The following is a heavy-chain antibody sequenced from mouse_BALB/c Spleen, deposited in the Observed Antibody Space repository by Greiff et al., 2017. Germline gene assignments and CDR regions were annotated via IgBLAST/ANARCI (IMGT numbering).Heavy chain of an antibody. D-gene: IGHD3-2*01. Sequence: VQLKESGPGLVAPSQSLSITCTVSGFSLTSYGVHWVRQPPGKGLEWLGVIWAGGSTNYNSALMSRLSISKDNSKSQVFLKMNSLQTDDTAMYYCARDGTARAHYYAMDYWGQGTSVTVSS. V-gene: IGHV2-9*02. CDR3: ARDGTARAHYYAMDY. J-gene: IGHJ4*01. CDR1: GFSLTSYG. CDR2: IWAGGST.